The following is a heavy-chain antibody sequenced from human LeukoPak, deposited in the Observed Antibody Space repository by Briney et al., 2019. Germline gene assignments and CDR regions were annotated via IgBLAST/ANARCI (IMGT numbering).Heavy chain of an antibody. V-gene: IGHV4-59*13. Sequence: SQTLSLTCSVCVGSIGSFYWRWIRHPSGKGRVWMGYVYSSGSTNYNPAHKSRVTISVHTSKNQFSLKLSSVTAADTAVYYCARGGVLLGIDYWGQGTLVTVSS. J-gene: IGHJ4*02. D-gene: IGHD2-8*02. CDR1: VGSIGSFY. CDR2: VYSSGST. CDR3: ARGGVLLGIDY.